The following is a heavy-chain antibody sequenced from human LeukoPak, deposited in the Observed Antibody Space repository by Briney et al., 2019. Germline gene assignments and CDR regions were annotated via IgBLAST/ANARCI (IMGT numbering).Heavy chain of an antibody. CDR1: GGTFSSYA. V-gene: IGHV1-69*05. CDR2: IIPIFGTA. CDR3: AREEYGYSYYYYYMDV. Sequence: SVKVSCKASGGTFSSYAISWVRQAPGQGLEWMGRIIPIFGTANYAQKFQGRVTITTDESTSTAYMELSSLRSEDTAVYYCAREEYGYSYYYYYMDVWGKGTTVTVS. J-gene: IGHJ6*03. D-gene: IGHD5-18*01.